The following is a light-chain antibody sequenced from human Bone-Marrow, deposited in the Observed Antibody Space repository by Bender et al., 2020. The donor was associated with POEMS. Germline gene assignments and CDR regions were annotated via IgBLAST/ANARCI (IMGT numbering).Light chain of an antibody. Sequence: HSALTQPASVSGSPGQSITISCTGTSNDFENFNLVSWYQQHPGKAPKLVIYEGTKRPSGISNRFSGSKSANTASLTISGLQAGDEADYYCCSYGGSSTSDYVFGSGTKVTVL. CDR1: SNDFENFNL. V-gene: IGLV2-23*01. J-gene: IGLJ1*01. CDR3: CSYGGSSTSDYV. CDR2: EGT.